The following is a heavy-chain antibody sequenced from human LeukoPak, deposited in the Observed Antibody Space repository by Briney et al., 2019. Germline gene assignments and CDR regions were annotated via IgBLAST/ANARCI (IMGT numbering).Heavy chain of an antibody. CDR2: INSDGSST. Sequence: GGSLRLSCAASGFTFSSYWMHWVRQAPGKGLVWVSRINSDGSSTSYADSVKGRFTISRDNAKNTLYLQMNSLRAEDSAVYYCARDTLGEGEDANYAVYYFDYWGQGTVVTVSS. J-gene: IGHJ4*02. V-gene: IGHV3-74*01. D-gene: IGHD4/OR15-4a*01. CDR1: GFTFSSYW. CDR3: ARDTLGEGEDANYAVYYFDY.